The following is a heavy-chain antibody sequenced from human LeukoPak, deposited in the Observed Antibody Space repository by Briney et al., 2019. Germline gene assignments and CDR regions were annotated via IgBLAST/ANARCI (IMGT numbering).Heavy chain of an antibody. D-gene: IGHD3-22*01. V-gene: IGHV3-23*01. CDR3: EKDTLYYYDSSGYAAFDI. CDR2: ISGSGGST. CDR1: GFTFSSYA. J-gene: IGHJ3*02. Sequence: GGSLRLSCAASGFTFSSYAMSWVRQAPGKGLEWVSAISGSGGSTYYADSVKGRFTISRDNSKNTLYLQMNSLRAEDTAVYYCEKDTLYYYDSSGYAAFDIWGQGTMVTVSS.